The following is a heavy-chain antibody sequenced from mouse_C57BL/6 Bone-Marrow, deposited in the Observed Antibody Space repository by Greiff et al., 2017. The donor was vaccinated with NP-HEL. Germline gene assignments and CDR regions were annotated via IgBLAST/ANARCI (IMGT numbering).Heavy chain of an antibody. CDR3: ARDRDYGSSYLYYFDY. CDR2: ISDGGSYT. J-gene: IGHJ2*01. Sequence: EVKVVESGGGLVKPGGSLKLSCAASGFTFSSYAMSWVRQTPEKRLEWVATISDGGSYTYYPDNVKGRFTISRDKAKNNLYLQMSHLKSEDTAMYYCARDRDYGSSYLYYFDYWGQGTTLTVSS. CDR1: GFTFSSYA. D-gene: IGHD1-1*01. V-gene: IGHV5-4*01.